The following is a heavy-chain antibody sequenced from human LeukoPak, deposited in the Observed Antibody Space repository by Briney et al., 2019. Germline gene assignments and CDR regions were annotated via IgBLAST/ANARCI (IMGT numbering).Heavy chain of an antibody. J-gene: IGHJ4*02. Sequence: GASVKVSCKASGGTFSSYAISWVRQAPGQGLEWMGGIIPIFGTANCAQKFQGRVTITADESTSTAYMELSSLRSEDTAVYYCARDGGSYRYYFDYWGQGTLVTVSS. CDR3: ARDGGSYRYYFDY. CDR2: IIPIFGTA. CDR1: GGTFSSYA. D-gene: IGHD1-26*01. V-gene: IGHV1-69*01.